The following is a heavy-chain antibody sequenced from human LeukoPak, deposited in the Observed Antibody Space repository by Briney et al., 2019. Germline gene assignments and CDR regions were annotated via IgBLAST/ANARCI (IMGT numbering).Heavy chain of an antibody. D-gene: IGHD3-10*01. V-gene: IGHV3-13*01. CDR2: IGTAGDT. CDR3: TKGRSWHYGVDV. Sequence: PGGSLRLSCVASGFTSTDYDMHWVRPTTGKGREWVSAIGTAGDTYYLGTVKGRFTISRENAKNSLYLQMNSLRDGDTALYYCTKGRSWHYGVDVWGQGTTVTVS. CDR1: GFTSTDYD. J-gene: IGHJ6*02.